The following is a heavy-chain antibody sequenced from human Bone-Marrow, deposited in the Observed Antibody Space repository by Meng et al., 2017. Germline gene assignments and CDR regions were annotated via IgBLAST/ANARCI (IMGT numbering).Heavy chain of an antibody. CDR1: GSIFTSCA. Sequence: QVPLVQSGDEVKTPGSSVMVSCKASGSIFTSCAMHWVRPAPGQRLEWMGWINAGNGNTKYSQKFQGRVTITRDTSASTAYMELSRLRSEDTAVYYCARGGRYSSGWSDYWGQGTLVTVSS. CDR3: ARGGRYSSGWSDY. CDR2: INAGNGNT. V-gene: IGHV1-3*01. D-gene: IGHD6-19*01. J-gene: IGHJ4*02.